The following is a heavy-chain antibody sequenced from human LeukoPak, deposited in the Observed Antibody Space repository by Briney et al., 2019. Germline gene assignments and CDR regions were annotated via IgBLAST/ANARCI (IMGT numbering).Heavy chain of an antibody. CDR1: GGSISSYY. D-gene: IGHD4-17*01. Sequence: KPSETLSLTCTVSGGSISSYYWSWIRQPAGKGLEWIGRIYTSGSTNYNPSLKSRVTMSVDTSKNQFSLKLSSVTAADTAVYYCARAPRPANDYGDYYYYYGMDVWGQGTTVTVSS. J-gene: IGHJ6*02. V-gene: IGHV4-4*07. CDR3: ARAPRPANDYGDYYYYYGMDV. CDR2: IYTSGST.